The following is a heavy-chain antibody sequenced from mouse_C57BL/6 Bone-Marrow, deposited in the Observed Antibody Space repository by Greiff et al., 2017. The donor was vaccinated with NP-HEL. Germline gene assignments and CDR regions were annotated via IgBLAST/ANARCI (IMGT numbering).Heavy chain of an antibody. CDR1: GYAFTNYL. CDR2: INPGSGGT. V-gene: IGHV1-54*01. CDR3: ARNYYGSSYGSYWYFDV. D-gene: IGHD1-1*01. J-gene: IGHJ1*03. Sequence: QVQLQQSGAELVRPGTSVKVSCKASGYAFTNYLIEWVKQRPGQGLEWIGVINPGSGGTNYNEKLKGKATLTADKSSSTAYMQLSSLTSEDSAVYFCARNYYGSSYGSYWYFDVWGTGTTVTVSS.